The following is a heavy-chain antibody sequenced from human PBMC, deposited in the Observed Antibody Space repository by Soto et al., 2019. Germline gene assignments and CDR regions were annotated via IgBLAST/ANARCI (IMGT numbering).Heavy chain of an antibody. CDR2: IYYSGN. CDR1: GGSISSANYN. Sequence: SETLSLTCTVSGGSISSANYNWGWIRQHPGKGLEWIGYIYYSGNHYNPSLKSRVTISVDTSKNQFSLKLSSVTAADTAVYYCARVHDYGDSYYFDYWGQGTLVTVSS. V-gene: IGHV4-31*03. J-gene: IGHJ4*02. CDR3: ARVHDYGDSYYFDY. D-gene: IGHD4-17*01.